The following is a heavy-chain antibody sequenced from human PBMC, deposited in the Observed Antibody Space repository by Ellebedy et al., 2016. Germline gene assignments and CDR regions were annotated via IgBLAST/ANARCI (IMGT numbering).Heavy chain of an antibody. D-gene: IGHD3-10*01. V-gene: IGHV3-66*01. CDR3: ASSITMVRGVKRRYYGMDV. CDR1: GFTVSSNY. CDR2: IYSGGST. J-gene: IGHJ6*02. Sequence: GGSLRLSCAASGFTVSSNYMSWVRQAPGKGLEWVSVIYSGGSTYYADSVKGRFTISRDNSKNTLYLQMNSLRAEDTAVYYCASSITMVRGVKRRYYGMDVWGQGTTVTVSS.